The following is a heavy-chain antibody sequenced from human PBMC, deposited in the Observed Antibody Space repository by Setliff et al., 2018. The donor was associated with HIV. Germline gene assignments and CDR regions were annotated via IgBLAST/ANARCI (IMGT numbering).Heavy chain of an antibody. CDR1: GYTFTDYY. J-gene: IGHJ4*02. D-gene: IGHD1-26*01. CDR3: ANSRHFSGDYSFDY. V-gene: IGHV1-69-2*01. Sequence: ASVKVSCKASGYTFTDYYMHWVKQAPGKGPEWMGRVDPEDGETIYAERFQGRVTITADTSTDTAYMELSSLRSEDTAVYYCANSRHFSGDYSFDYWGQGTLVTVSS. CDR2: VDPEDGET.